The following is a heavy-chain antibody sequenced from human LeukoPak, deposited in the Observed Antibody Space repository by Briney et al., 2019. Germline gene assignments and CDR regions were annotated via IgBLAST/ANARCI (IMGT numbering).Heavy chain of an antibody. J-gene: IGHJ4*02. V-gene: IGHV3-15*01. D-gene: IGHD6-6*01. CDR2: IQSKTDGGTT. CDR3: TTWSSQFDY. CDR1: GFTFSDAL. Sequence: GGSLRLSCAASGFTFSDALMTWVRQAPGKGLECVGFIQSKTDGGTTDSAAPVKGRFTVSRDDSKNTLYLQMNSLKTEDTAVYYCTTWSSQFDYWGQGTLVTVSS.